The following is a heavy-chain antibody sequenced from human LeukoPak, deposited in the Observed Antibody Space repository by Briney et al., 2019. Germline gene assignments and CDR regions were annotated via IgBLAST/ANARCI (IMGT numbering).Heavy chain of an antibody. CDR2: IYTGGST. V-gene: IGHV4-61*02. D-gene: IGHD3-3*01. CDR3: ARDHNYDFWSGYYYNWFDP. J-gene: IGHJ5*02. CDR1: GGSISSGSYY. Sequence: SETLSLTCTVSGGSISSGSYYWSWIRQPAGKGLEWIGRIYTGGSTNYNPSLKSRVTISVDTSKNQFSLKLSSVTAADTAVYYCARDHNYDFWSGYYYNWFDPWGQGTLVTVSS.